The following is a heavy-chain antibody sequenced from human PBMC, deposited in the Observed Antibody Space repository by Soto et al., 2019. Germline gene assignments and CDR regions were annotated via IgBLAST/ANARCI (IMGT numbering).Heavy chain of an antibody. CDR2: IIPIFGTA. J-gene: IGHJ6*02. CDR3: ARDDLPGIAAAGTSYYYGMDV. Sequence: VASVKVSCKASGGTFSSYAISWVRQAPGQGLEWMGGIIPIFGTANYAQKFQGRVTITADESTSTAYMELSSLRSEDTAVYYCARDDLPGIAAAGTSYYYGMDVWGQGTTVTVSS. V-gene: IGHV1-69*13. D-gene: IGHD6-13*01. CDR1: GGTFSSYA.